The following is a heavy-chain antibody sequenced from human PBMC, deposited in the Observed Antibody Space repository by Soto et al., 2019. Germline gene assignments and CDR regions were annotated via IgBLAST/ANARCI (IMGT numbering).Heavy chain of an antibody. D-gene: IGHD6-13*01. CDR2: IYYSGST. V-gene: IGHV4-59*01. CDR3: ARDHRHYRSSSWNWFDP. J-gene: IGHJ5*02. Sequence: SETLSLTCTVSGGSIISYYCIFIRHPPFKGLEWIVYIYYSGSTNYNPSLKSRVTISVDTSKNQFSLKLSSVTAADTAVYYCARDHRHYRSSSWNWFDPWGQGTLVTVSS. CDR1: GGSIISYY.